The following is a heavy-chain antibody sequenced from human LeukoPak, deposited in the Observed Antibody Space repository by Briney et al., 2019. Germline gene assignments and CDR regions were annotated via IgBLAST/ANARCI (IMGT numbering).Heavy chain of an antibody. D-gene: IGHD3-10*01. CDR1: GLTFSRYS. Sequence: RGSLRLSCAASGLTFSRYSMNCVRQAPGKGLEWVSSISSGSSYIYYADSVKGRFTISRDNSKNTLYLQMNSLRAEDTAVYYCAKAGSTSRDYWGQGTLVTVSS. V-gene: IGHV3-21*04. CDR2: ISSGSSYI. CDR3: AKAGSTSRDY. J-gene: IGHJ4*02.